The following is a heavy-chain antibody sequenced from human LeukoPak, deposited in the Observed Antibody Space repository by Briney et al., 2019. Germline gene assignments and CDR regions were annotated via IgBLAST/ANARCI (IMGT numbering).Heavy chain of an antibody. Sequence: SQTLSLTCTVSGGSISSGGYYWSWIRQHPGKGLEWIGYIYYSGSTYYNPSLKSRFTISVDTSKNQFSLKLSSVTAADTDVYYCARTNTIFGVAFDYWGQGTLVTVSS. V-gene: IGHV4-31*03. D-gene: IGHD3-3*01. CDR2: IYYSGST. J-gene: IGHJ4*02. CDR1: GGSISSGGYY. CDR3: ARTNTIFGVAFDY.